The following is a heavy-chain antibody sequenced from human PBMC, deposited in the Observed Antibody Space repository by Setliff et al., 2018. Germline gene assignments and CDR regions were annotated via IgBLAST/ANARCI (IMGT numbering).Heavy chain of an antibody. D-gene: IGHD1-26*01. CDR3: ARGSPTGGDYNFYMDV. CDR1: GYTFTTYY. CDR2: INPNGGST. V-gene: IGHV1-46*01. Sequence: GGSLRLSCKASGYTFTTYYMHWVRQAPGQGLEWMGVINPNGGSTSYAQRIQGRVTMTRDTSTSTFYMDLRSLRSEDTAVYYCARGSPTGGDYNFYMDVWGKGTTVTVSS. J-gene: IGHJ6*03.